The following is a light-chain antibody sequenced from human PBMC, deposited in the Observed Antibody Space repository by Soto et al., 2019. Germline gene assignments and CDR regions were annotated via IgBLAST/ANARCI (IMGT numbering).Light chain of an antibody. CDR3: PQYSSYWT. Sequence: ILMSQSPSSLSASVGDRVTITCRASQDLDKWLAWYQQKPGRAPNLLIYKSSTLRQGVPSRLSGFGAGTEYVLTIADVLADCFRTYCCPQYSSYWTFGQGTVV. CDR1: QDLDKW. V-gene: IGKV1-5*01. J-gene: IGKJ1*01. CDR2: KSS.